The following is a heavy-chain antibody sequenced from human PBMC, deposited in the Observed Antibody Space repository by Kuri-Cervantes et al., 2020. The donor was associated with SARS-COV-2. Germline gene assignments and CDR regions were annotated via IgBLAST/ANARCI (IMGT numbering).Heavy chain of an antibody. V-gene: IGHV1-3*01. D-gene: IGHD3-9*01. CDR2: LNPGNGNT. CDR3: ARGSYYDILTGYYWFDP. J-gene: IGHJ5*02. Sequence: ASVKVSCKASGYTFTSYAMHWFRQAPGQSLEWMGWLNPGNGNTKYSQNLQGRVTVSRDTSASTAYMELSSLRPEDTAVYYCARGSYYDILTGYYWFDPWGQGTLVTVSS. CDR1: GYTFTSYA.